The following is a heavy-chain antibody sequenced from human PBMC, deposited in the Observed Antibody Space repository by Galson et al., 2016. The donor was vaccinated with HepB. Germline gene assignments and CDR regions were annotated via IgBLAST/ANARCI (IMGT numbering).Heavy chain of an antibody. CDR2: VSASAETT. Sequence: SLRLSCAASGFTFNHYAMTWVRQAPGKGLEWVSTVSASAETTYYADSVKGRFTISRDNSKNTLYLQMNSLRAEDTAVYYCATPRGYSYGYWDDTTTDYWGQGTLVTVSS. J-gene: IGHJ4*02. V-gene: IGHV3-23*01. CDR3: ATPRGYSYGYWDDTTTDY. D-gene: IGHD5-18*01. CDR1: GFTFNHYA.